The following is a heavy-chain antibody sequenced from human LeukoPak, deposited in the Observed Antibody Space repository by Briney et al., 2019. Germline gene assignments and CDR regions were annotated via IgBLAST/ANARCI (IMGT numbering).Heavy chain of an antibody. D-gene: IGHD6-19*01. CDR1: GSTVSSYS. CDR2: IISIISYI. CDR3: AKDQQWLVWEFYY. Sequence: GRSLRLACAASGSTVSSYSMNWVSQAQGKWMEWVSSIISIISYINYADSGKGRFTISRDNAKNSLDLQMNSLRGEDKAVYYCAKDQQWLVWEFYYWGQGTLVTVSS. J-gene: IGHJ4*02. V-gene: IGHV3-21*01.